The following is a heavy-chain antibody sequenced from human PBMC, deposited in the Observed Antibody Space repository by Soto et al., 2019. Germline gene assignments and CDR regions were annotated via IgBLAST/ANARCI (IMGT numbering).Heavy chain of an antibody. Sequence: SETLSLTCAVYGGSFRGYYWSWIRQSPGKGLEWIGEMNHSGGSNYNPSLKSRFTISVDSSKNQVSLNVTSVTAADTAVYYCARGQGNAGLHDYWGQGTLVTVSS. CDR3: ARGQGNAGLHDY. J-gene: IGHJ4*02. CDR1: GGSFRGYY. V-gene: IGHV4-34*01. D-gene: IGHD2-8*01. CDR2: MNHSGGS.